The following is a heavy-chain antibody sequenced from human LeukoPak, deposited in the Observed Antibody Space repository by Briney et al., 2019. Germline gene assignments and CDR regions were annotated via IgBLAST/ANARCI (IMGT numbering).Heavy chain of an antibody. CDR2: IIPIFGTA. CDR3: ASQAYYYDSSGDDTNYYYYGMDV. D-gene: IGHD3-22*01. CDR1: GGTFSSYA. Sequence: SVKVSCKASGGTFSSYAISWVRQAPGQGLGWMGGIIPIFGTANYAQKFQGRVTITADESTSTAYMELSSLRSEDTAVYYCASQAYYYDSSGDDTNYYYYGMDVWGQGTTVTVSS. V-gene: IGHV1-69*13. J-gene: IGHJ6*02.